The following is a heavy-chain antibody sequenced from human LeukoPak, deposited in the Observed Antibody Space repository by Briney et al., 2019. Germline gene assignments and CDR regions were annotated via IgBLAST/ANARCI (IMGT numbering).Heavy chain of an antibody. Sequence: ASVKVSCKASGYTFTSYGISWVRQAPGQGLEWMGWISAYNGNTNYAQKILGRGTMTTDTSTSPAHMELRSLRSDDTTLYYGARDLEVWGSSSHLTDWGQGTLVTVSS. V-gene: IGHV1-18*01. CDR1: GYTFTSYG. CDR3: ARDLEVWGSSSHLTD. CDR2: ISAYNGNT. J-gene: IGHJ4*02. D-gene: IGHD6-13*01.